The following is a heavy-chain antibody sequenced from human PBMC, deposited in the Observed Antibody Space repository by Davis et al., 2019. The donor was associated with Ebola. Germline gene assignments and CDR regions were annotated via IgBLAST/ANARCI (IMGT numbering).Heavy chain of an antibody. J-gene: IGHJ4*02. Sequence: GESLKISCAASGFTFSYYDMFWVRQAPGKGLEWVAFIQFDETNKHYADSVKGRFTISRDNAKNTQYLQMNSLRAEDTAVYYCAREKIPTGEQWLVLPVTDLGYWGQGTLVTVSS. CDR3: AREKIPTGEQWLVLPVTDLGY. D-gene: IGHD6-19*01. V-gene: IGHV3-30*02. CDR1: GFTFSYYD. CDR2: IQFDETNK.